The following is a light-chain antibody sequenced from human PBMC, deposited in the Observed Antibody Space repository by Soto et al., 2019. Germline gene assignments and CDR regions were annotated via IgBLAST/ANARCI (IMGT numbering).Light chain of an antibody. Sequence: EIVLTQSPGTLSLSQGERATLSCRASQSVSSSYLAWYQQKPDQAPTLLIYGASSRATGIPDTFSGSGSGTDFTVTISRLEPEGFAVYYCQKYGGSPPYTFGQVTNLEIK. J-gene: IGKJ2*01. CDR1: QSVSSSY. CDR2: GAS. V-gene: IGKV3-20*01. CDR3: QKYGGSPPYT.